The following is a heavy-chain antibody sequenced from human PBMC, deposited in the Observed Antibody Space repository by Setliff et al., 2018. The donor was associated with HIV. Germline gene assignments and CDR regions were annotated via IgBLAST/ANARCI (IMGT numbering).Heavy chain of an antibody. CDR1: GFTFSNAW. CDR3: TIHTGLDY. CDR2: IESKTNGGTT. J-gene: IGHJ4*02. Sequence: GGSLRLSCAVSGFTFSNAWMSWVRQAPGKGLEWVGRIESKTNGGTTDYGAPVKGRFTISRDDSKNTVYLQMNSLKTEDTAVYYCTIHTGLDYWGQGTLVTVSS. V-gene: IGHV3-15*04.